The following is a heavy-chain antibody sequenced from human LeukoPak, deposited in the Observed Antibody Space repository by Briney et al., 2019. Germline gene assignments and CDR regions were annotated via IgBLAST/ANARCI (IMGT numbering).Heavy chain of an antibody. J-gene: IGHJ6*03. Sequence: GASVKVSCKASGYTFTGYYMHWVQQAPGQGLEWMGWINPNSGGTNYAQKVQGRVTMTRDTSISTAYMELSRLRSDDTAVYYCARVHWNDPLGGGYYYYYMDVWGKGTTVTVSS. CDR1: GYTFTGYY. CDR2: INPNSGGT. D-gene: IGHD1-1*01. V-gene: IGHV1-2*02. CDR3: ARVHWNDPLGGGYYYYYMDV.